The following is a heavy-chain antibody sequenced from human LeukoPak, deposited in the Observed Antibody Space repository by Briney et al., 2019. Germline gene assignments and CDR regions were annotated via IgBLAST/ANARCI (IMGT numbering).Heavy chain of an antibody. CDR2: ISDDSSFT. CDR3: ANGIYFPRYYFDY. CDR1: GLRFRSYA. Sequence: PGGSLRLSCVASGLRFRSYAMNWVRQAPGKGLECISTISDDSSFTYYADSVKGRSAFSRDDSKNTLYLQMNTLRAEDTALYYCANGIYFPRYYFDYWGQGTLVTVSS. D-gene: IGHD1-26*01. J-gene: IGHJ4*02. V-gene: IGHV3-23*01.